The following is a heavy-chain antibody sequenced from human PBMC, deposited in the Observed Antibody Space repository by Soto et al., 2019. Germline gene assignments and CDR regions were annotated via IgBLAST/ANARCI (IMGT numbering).Heavy chain of an antibody. CDR1: GFTFSNYD. V-gene: IGHV3-13*01. CDR3: ARELHGGSYGMDV. J-gene: IGHJ6*02. Sequence: EVQLVESGGGLVQPWGSLRLSCAASGFTFSNYDMHWVRQVTGKGLEWVSGITTAGDTYYPGSVKGRFTISREKAKNSLYLQMNSLSAGDTAVYYCARELHGGSYGMDVWGQGTTVTGSS. CDR2: ITTAGDT.